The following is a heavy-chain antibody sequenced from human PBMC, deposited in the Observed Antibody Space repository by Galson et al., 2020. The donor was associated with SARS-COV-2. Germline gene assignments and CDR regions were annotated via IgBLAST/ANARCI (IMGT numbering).Heavy chain of an antibody. J-gene: IGHJ3*02. V-gene: IGHV3-23*01. CDR3: AKDVGRSNYYDSSGYSTGDAFDI. D-gene: IGHD3-22*01. Sequence: GESLKISCAASGFNFSSNAMSWVRQAPGKGLAWVPAIRGSGCSTYYANSVKGRFTISRDNSKNTLYLQMNSLRAEDTAVYYCAKDVGRSNYYDSSGYSTGDAFDIWGQGTMVTVSS. CDR2: IRGSGCST. CDR1: GFNFSSNA.